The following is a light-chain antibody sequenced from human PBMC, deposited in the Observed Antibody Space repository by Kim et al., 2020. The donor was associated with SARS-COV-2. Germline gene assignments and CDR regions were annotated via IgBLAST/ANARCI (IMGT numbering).Light chain of an antibody. CDR1: NIGIKS. Sequence: APGKTARINGEGDNIGIKSVHWYQQRPGQAPVLVIFYNSDRPSRIPERFSGSNSGNTATMIISRVEAGDEADYYCQVWDTNSDHWVFGGGTKLTVL. J-gene: IGLJ3*02. CDR2: YNS. CDR3: QVWDTNSDHWV. V-gene: IGLV3-21*04.